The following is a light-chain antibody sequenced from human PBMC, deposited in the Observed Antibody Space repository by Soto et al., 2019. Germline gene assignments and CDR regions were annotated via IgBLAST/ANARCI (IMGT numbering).Light chain of an antibody. J-gene: IGLJ3*02. CDR1: SGNIANNF. CDR3: QSYDINDHEV. Sequence: NFMLTQPHSVSESPGRTVTISCTRTSGNIANNFVQWYQLRPGSAPSTVIFEDTRRPSGVPGRFSGSIDSSSNSASLSISGLRAEDEADYYCQSYDINDHEVFGGGTKLTVL. CDR2: EDT. V-gene: IGLV6-57*04.